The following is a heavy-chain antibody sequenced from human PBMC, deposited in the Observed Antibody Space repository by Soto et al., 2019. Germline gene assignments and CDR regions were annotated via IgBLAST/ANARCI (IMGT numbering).Heavy chain of an antibody. V-gene: IGHV4-39*01. CDR2: IYYSGST. D-gene: IGHD3-16*02. Sequence: QLQLQESGPGLVKPSETLSLTCTVSGGSISSSSYYWGWIRQPPGKGLEWIGSIYYSGSTYYNPSLKSRVTISVDTSKNQFSLKLSSVTAADTAVYYCARQGIMITFGGVIVTLPIQTRDLDAFDIWGQGTMVTVSS. CDR1: GGSISSSSYY. CDR3: ARQGIMITFGGVIVTLPIQTRDLDAFDI. J-gene: IGHJ3*02.